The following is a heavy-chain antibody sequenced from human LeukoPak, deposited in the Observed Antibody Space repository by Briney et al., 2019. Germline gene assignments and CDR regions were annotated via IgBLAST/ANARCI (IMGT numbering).Heavy chain of an antibody. V-gene: IGHV3-11*06. CDR2: ISSSSSYI. D-gene: IGHD3-10*01. CDR1: GFTFSDYY. CDR3: ARDQGPLLWFGELFAGYYFDY. J-gene: IGHJ4*02. Sequence: PGGSLRLSCAASGFTFSDYYMSWIRQAPGKGLEWVSSISSSSSYIYYADSVKGRFTISRDNAKNSLYLQMNSLRAEDTAVYYCARDQGPLLWFGELFAGYYFDYWGQGTLVTVSS.